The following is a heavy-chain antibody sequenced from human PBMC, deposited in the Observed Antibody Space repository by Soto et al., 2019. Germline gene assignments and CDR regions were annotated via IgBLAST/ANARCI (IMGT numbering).Heavy chain of an antibody. V-gene: IGHV1-46*01. CDR1: GYTFTSYY. J-gene: IGHJ6*02. D-gene: IGHD3-3*01. CDR3: ARDFVRRGRDYDFWSGYYTGDYYYGMDV. Sequence: ASVKVSCKASGYTFTSYYMHWVRQAPGQGLEWMGIINPSVGSTSYAQKFQGRVTMTRDTSTSTVYMELSSLRSEDTAVYYCARDFVRRGRDYDFWSGYYTGDYYYGMDVWGQGTTVTVSS. CDR2: INPSVGST.